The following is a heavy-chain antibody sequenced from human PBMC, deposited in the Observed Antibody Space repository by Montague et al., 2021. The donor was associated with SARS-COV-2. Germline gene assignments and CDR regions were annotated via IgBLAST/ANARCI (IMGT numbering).Heavy chain of an antibody. CDR3: ARTRVDTAVAFDI. CDR1: GYSISSGYYW. J-gene: IGHJ3*02. V-gene: IGHV2-70*11. D-gene: IGHD5-18*01. Sequence: TLSLTCTVSGYSISSGYYWGWIRQPPGKALEWLARIDWDDDKYYSTSLKTRLTISKDTSKNQVVLTMTNMDPVDTATYYCARTRVDTAVAFDIWGQGTMVTVSS. CDR2: IDWDDDK.